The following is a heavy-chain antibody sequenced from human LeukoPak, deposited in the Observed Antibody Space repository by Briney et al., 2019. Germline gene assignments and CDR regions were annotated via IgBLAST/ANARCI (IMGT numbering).Heavy chain of an antibody. J-gene: IGHJ4*01. CDR3: ARHRDYYDS. V-gene: IGHV4-59*08. D-gene: IGHD3-22*01. CDR1: GGSISSYY. CDR2: IYSSGSA. Sequence: PSETLSLTCTVSGGSISSYYWSWIRQPPGKGLEWIGYIYSSGSANYNPSLKSRVIISGDTSKNQMSLHLTSVTAADTAVSFCARHRDYYDSWGHGTLVTVSS.